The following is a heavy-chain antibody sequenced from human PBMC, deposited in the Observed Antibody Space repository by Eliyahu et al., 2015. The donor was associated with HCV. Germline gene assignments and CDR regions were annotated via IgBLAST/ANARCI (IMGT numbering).Heavy chain of an antibody. CDR3: ARVYWVDIVATTSWYFDL. CDR2: ISSSSSYI. V-gene: IGHV3-21*01. Sequence: EVQLVESGGGLVKPGGSLRLSCAASGFTFSSYSMNWVRQAPGKGLEWVSSISSSSSYIYYADSVKGRFTISRDNAKNSLYLQMNSLRAEDTAVYYCARVYWVDIVATTSWYFDLWGRGTLVTVSS. CDR1: GFTFSSYS. J-gene: IGHJ2*01. D-gene: IGHD5-12*01.